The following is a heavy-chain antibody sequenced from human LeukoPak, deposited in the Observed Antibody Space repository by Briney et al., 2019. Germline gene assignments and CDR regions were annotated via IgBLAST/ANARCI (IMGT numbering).Heavy chain of an antibody. Sequence: PSETLSLTCTVSGGSISSHDWSWIRQPPGKGLEWIGYIYYSVSTNYNPSLKSRVTISVDTSKNQFSLRLSSVTAADTAVYYSARLASGSYGPLTPFDYWGQGTLVTVSS. CDR1: GGSISSHD. CDR3: ARLASGSYGPLTPFDY. V-gene: IGHV4-59*08. CDR2: IYYSVST. D-gene: IGHD1-26*01. J-gene: IGHJ4*02.